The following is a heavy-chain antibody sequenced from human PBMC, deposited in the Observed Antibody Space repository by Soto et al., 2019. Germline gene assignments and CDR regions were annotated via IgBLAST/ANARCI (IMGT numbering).Heavy chain of an antibody. J-gene: IGHJ4*02. CDR1: GFSFSSYG. CDR2: IWYDGSNK. V-gene: IGHV3-33*01. CDR3: XXXXXXXXXXXY. Sequence: QVQLVESGGGVVQPGRSLRLSCAASGFSFSSYGMHWVRXXXGXXLEWVAVIWYDGSNKXYAXSVKGRFTISRDNSKXXXXXXXXXXXXXXXXXXXXXXXXXXXXXXXYWGQGTLVTVSS.